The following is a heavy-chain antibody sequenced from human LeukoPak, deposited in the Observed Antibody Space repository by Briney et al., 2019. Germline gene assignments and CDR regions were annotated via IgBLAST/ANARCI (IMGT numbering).Heavy chain of an antibody. CDR1: GGSSSSYY. CDR3: AKSWRPRRWPDSFDP. J-gene: IGHJ5*02. D-gene: IGHD5-24*01. V-gene: IGHV4-59*01. CDR2: IYNSGST. Sequence: PSETLSLTCTVSGGSSSSYYWSWIRQPPGKGLEWIGYIYNSGSTNHNPSLRSRVTISVDTSKNQFSLKLSSVTAADTAVYYCAKSWRPRRWPDSFDPWGQGTLVTVSS.